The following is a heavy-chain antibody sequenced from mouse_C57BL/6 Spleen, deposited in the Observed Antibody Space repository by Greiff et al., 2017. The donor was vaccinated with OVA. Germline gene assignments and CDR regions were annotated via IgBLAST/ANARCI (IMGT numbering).Heavy chain of an antibody. V-gene: IGHV1-18*01. Sequence: EVKLQQSGPELVKPGASVKIPCKASGYTFTDYNMDWVKQSHGKSLEWIGDINPNNGGTIYNQKFKGKATLTVDKSSSTAYMELRSLTSEDTAVYYCARRIYYGNYNYAMDYWGQGTSVTVSS. D-gene: IGHD2-1*01. CDR1: GYTFTDYN. CDR3: ARRIYYGNYNYAMDY. CDR2: INPNNGGT. J-gene: IGHJ4*01.